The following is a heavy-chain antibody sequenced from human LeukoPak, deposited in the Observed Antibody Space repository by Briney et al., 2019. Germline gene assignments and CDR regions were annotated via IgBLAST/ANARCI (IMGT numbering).Heavy chain of an antibody. Sequence: GGSLRLSCAASGFTFDDYAMHWVRQAPGKGLEWVSGISWNSGSIGYADSVKGRFTISRDNAKNSLYLQMNSLRAEDTALYYCAKVMGSDQPSHAFDIWGQGTMVTVSS. CDR2: ISWNSGSI. D-gene: IGHD3-10*01. CDR3: AKVMGSDQPSHAFDI. J-gene: IGHJ3*02. V-gene: IGHV3-9*01. CDR1: GFTFDDYA.